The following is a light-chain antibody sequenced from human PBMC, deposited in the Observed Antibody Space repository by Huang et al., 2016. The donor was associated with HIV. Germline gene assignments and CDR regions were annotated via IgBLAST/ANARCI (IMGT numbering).Light chain of an antibody. Sequence: DIVLTQSPATLSLSPGERATLSCRASQNISSNLAWYQQKPGQAPRLLIYGAFTRAAGFPARFSGSGSETEFTLTISSLESEDFAVYYCLQYDNWPPMYTFGQGTKLEIK. V-gene: IGKV3-15*01. CDR2: GAF. CDR1: QNISSN. CDR3: LQYDNWPPMYT. J-gene: IGKJ2*01.